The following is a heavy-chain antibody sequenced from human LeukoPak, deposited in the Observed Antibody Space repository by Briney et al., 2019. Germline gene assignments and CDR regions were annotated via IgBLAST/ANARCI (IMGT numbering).Heavy chain of an antibody. J-gene: IGHJ4*02. D-gene: IGHD5-12*01. CDR2: INPNSGGT. CDR1: GYSFTGYY. CDR3: ATVVIVATNRRFDY. V-gene: IGHV1-2*02. Sequence: ASVTVSCKASGYSFTGYYMHWVRQAPGQGLEWMGWINPNSGGTNYAQKFQGRVTMTRDTSISTAYMELSRLRSDDTAVYYCATVVIVATNRRFDYWGQGTLVTVSS.